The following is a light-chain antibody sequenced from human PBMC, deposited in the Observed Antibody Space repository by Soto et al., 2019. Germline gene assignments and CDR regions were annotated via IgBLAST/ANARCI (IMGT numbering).Light chain of an antibody. Sequence: EILLTQSPGTLSLSPGDRATLSCRASQSFGSNLLAWYQVKPGQAPRFLIYGASARAIGIPDRFSGSGSGTDFTLTISRLEPEDFGVYYCQQYGKMPLTFGGGTKVEMK. CDR3: QQYGKMPLT. V-gene: IGKV3-20*01. CDR2: GAS. CDR1: QSFGSNL. J-gene: IGKJ4*01.